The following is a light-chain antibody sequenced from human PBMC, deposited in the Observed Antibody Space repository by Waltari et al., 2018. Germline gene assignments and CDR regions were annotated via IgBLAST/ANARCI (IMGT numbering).Light chain of an antibody. CDR2: GST. Sequence: QSVLTQPPSVSAAPGQRFPISCTGSGSNIGPGLVVPWYQQLPRAAPKLLIYGSTSRPLGVPARFFGSTSGTSASLAITGLQAEDEADYYCQSYDTSLSVVFGGGTKLTVL. J-gene: IGLJ3*02. V-gene: IGLV1-40*01. CDR3: QSYDTSLSVV. CDR1: GSNIGPGLV.